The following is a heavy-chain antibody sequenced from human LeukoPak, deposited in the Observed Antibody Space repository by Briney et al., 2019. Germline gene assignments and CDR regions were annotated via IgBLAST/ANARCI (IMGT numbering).Heavy chain of an antibody. CDR2: ISAYNGNT. D-gene: IGHD3-3*01. CDR1: GYTFTSYG. J-gene: IGHJ6*03. CDR3: ARDRRDYDFWSGYYWNYYYHMDV. V-gene: IGHV1-18*01. Sequence: ASVKVSCKASGYTFTSYGISWVRQAPGQGLEWMGWISAYNGNTNYAQKLQGRVTMTTDTSTSTAYMELRSLRSDDTAVYYCARDRRDYDFWSGYYWNYYYHMDVWGKGTTVTVSS.